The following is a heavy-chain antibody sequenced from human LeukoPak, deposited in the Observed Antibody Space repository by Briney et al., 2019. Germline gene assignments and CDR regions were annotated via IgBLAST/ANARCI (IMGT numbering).Heavy chain of an antibody. Sequence: ASVVLFCKASGYTFSSYGFSWVRQAPGQGLEWMGWINAYNGNTNYAQNLQGRVTMATDTSTSTAYMELRSLRSDDTAVYYCARRQGTTLNFDYWGQGTLVTVSS. J-gene: IGHJ4*02. CDR1: GYTFSSYG. D-gene: IGHD1-1*01. CDR2: INAYNGNT. CDR3: ARRQGTTLNFDY. V-gene: IGHV1-18*01.